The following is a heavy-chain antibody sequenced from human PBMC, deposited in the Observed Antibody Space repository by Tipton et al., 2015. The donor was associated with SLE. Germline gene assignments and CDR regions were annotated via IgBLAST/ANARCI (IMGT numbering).Heavy chain of an antibody. Sequence: TLSLTCSVSGGSTSNYYWSWIRQPPGKELEYIGYTYYRGSANYNPSLKNRVTLSIDTSNNHFSLRLTSVTVADTAVYYCARDGSWNFLYYMDVWGKGTTVTVSS. CDR2: TYYRGSA. CDR3: ARDGSWNFLYYMDV. CDR1: GGSTSNYY. J-gene: IGHJ6*03. V-gene: IGHV4-59*12. D-gene: IGHD1-7*01.